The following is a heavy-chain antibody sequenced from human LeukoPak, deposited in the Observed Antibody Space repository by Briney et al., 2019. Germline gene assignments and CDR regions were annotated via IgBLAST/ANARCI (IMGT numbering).Heavy chain of an antibody. CDR2: INPNSGGT. D-gene: IGHD2-21*02. CDR1: GYTFTGYY. V-gene: IGHV1-2*02. CDR3: ARDIVVVTITGVDAFDI. Sequence: ASVKVSCKASGYTFTGYYIHWVRQAPGQGLEWLGWINPNSGGTNYAQKFQGRVTMTTDTSISTAYMELRSLRSDDTAFYYCARDIVVVTITGVDAFDIWGQGTMVTVSS. J-gene: IGHJ3*02.